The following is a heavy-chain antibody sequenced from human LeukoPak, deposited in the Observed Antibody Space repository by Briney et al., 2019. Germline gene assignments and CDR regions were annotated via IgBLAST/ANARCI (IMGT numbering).Heavy chain of an antibody. V-gene: IGHV4-4*02. CDR3: AREIVGAPTPGAY. CDR1: LDSPTSNW. J-gene: IGHJ4*02. D-gene: IGHD1-26*01. CDR2: IHKSGNT. Sequence: PSETLSLTCAVSLDSPTSNWWSWVRQPPGKGLEWIGEIHKSGNTNYNPSLKSRVTISMDRSKNQIALDLASVTAADTAVYYCAREIVGAPTPGAYWGQGTLVTVPS.